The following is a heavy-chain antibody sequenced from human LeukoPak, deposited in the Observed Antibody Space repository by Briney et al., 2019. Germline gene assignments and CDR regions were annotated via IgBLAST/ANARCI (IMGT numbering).Heavy chain of an antibody. CDR2: IYYSGST. CDR1: GGSISSYY. J-gene: IGHJ5*02. V-gene: IGHV4-59*01. D-gene: IGHD2-15*01. Sequence: TSETLSLTCTVSGGSISSYYWSWIRQPPGKGLEWIGYIYYSGSTNYNPSLKSRVTISVDTSKNQFSLKLSSVTAADTAVYYCASGAGYCSGGSCYLGWFDPWGQGTLVTVSS. CDR3: ASGAGYCSGGSCYLGWFDP.